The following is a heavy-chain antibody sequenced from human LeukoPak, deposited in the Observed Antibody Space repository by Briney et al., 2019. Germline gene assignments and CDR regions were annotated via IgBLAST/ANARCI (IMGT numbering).Heavy chain of an antibody. D-gene: IGHD4-17*01. Sequence: WMGWISAYNGNTNYAQKLQGRVTMTTDTSTSTAYMELRSLRSDDTAVYYCARRGFYGDYDYWGQGTLVTVSS. V-gene: IGHV1-18*01. CDR3: ARRGFYGDYDY. CDR2: ISAYNGNT. J-gene: IGHJ4*02.